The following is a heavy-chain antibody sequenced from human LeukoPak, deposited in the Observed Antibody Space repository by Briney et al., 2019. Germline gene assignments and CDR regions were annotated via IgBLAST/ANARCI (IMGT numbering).Heavy chain of an antibody. D-gene: IGHD1-7*01. Sequence: GRSLRLSCAASGFTFSSYGMHWVRQAPGKGLEWVANIKQDGSEKYYVDSVKGRFTISRDNAKNLLYLQMNSLRAEDTAVYYCTRAQSWITGTTYALDYWGQGTLVTVSS. V-gene: IGHV3-7*01. CDR1: GFTFSSYG. CDR2: IKQDGSEK. CDR3: TRAQSWITGTTYALDY. J-gene: IGHJ4*02.